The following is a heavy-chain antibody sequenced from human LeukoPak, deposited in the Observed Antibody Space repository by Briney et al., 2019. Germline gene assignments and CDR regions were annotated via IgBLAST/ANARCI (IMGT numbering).Heavy chain of an antibody. CDR1: GGSISSSSYY. D-gene: IGHD2-2*02. CDR2: IYYSGST. CDR3: ARRTIYCSSTSCYNGFDY. Sequence: PSETLYLTCTVSGGSISSSSYYWGWIRQPPGKGLEWIGSIYYSGSTYYNPSLKSRVTISVDTSKNQFSLKLSSVTSTATSVYYCARRTIYCSSTSCYNGFDYWGQGTLVTVSS. V-gene: IGHV4-39*01. J-gene: IGHJ4*02.